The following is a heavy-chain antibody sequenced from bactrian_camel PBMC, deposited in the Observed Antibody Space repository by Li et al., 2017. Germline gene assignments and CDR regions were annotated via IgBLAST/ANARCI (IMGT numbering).Heavy chain of an antibody. CDR2: IDADDGSRT. J-gene: IGHJ4*01. Sequence: QVQLVESGGGSVQAGGSLRLSCAASGSTSSIDAMAWFRQAPGKEREWIALIDADDGSRTNYAESVKGQFTISIDNAKNTLYLTMNSLKPEDTAMYYCAALRSRNGDCSLIPTDFPYLGQGTQVTVS. D-gene: IGHD3*01. CDR1: GSTSSIDA. V-gene: IGHV3S54*01.